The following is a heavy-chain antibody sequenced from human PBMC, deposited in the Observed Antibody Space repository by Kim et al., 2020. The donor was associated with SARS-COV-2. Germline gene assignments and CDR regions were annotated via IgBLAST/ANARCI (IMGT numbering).Heavy chain of an antibody. J-gene: IGHJ6*03. CDR2: ISSSSSYI. Sequence: GGSLRLSCAASGFTFSSYSMNWVRQAPGKGLEWVSSISSSSSYIYYADSVKGRFTISRDNAKNSLYLQMNSLRAEDTAVYYCARDSSGYSSGWFPSYYYYYYMDVWGKGTTVTVSS. CDR1: GFTFSSYS. V-gene: IGHV3-21*01. D-gene: IGHD6-19*01. CDR3: ARDSSGYSSGWFPSYYYYYYMDV.